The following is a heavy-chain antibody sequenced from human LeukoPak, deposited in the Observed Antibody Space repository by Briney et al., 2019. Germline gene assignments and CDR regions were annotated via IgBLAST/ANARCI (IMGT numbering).Heavy chain of an antibody. D-gene: IGHD3-3*01. J-gene: IGHJ4*02. V-gene: IGHV4-38-2*01. Sequence: PSETLSLTXAVSGYSISSGYYWGWIRQPPGKGLEWIGSIYHSGSTYYNPSLKSRVTISVDTSKNQFSLKLSSVTAADTAVYYCARGFLEWLFADYWGQGTLVTVSS. CDR3: ARGFLEWLFADY. CDR2: IYHSGST. CDR1: GYSISSGYY.